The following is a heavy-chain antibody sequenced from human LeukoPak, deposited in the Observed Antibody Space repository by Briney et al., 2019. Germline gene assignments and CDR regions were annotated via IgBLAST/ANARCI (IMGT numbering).Heavy chain of an antibody. V-gene: IGHV3-74*03. J-gene: IGHJ4*02. D-gene: IGHD6-13*01. CDR1: GFTFRTYW. Sequence: TGDSLRLSCEVSGFTFRTYWMHWVRQAPGKGLVWVSYINSDGTGTMYADSVKGRFTVSRDNAKNTLYLQMNSLRAEDTAVYYCARDHLSWYSGIDYWGQGVLVTVSS. CDR2: INSDGTGT. CDR3: ARDHLSWYSGIDY.